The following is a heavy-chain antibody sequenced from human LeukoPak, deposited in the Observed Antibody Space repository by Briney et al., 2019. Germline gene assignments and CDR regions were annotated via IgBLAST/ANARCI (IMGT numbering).Heavy chain of an antibody. J-gene: IGHJ4*02. Sequence: GGSLRLSCAASGFTFSAYWMHWVRQAPGKGLVWVSRINTDGSSMTYADSVEGRFTISRDNAKNTLYLQMQNVRADDTAVYYCARDDPPDYWGQGTLVTVSS. CDR3: ARDDPPDY. CDR1: GFTFSAYW. V-gene: IGHV3-74*01. CDR2: INTDGSSM.